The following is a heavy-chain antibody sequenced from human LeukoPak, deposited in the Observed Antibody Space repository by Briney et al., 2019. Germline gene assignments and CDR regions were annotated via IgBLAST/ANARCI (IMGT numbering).Heavy chain of an antibody. Sequence: TSSETLSLTCTVSGGSISSYYWSWIRQPAGKGLESIGHISTSGSTNYNPSLKSRVTMSVDTSKNQFSLKLSSVTAADTAVYYCARQTGSGLFILPGGQGTLVTVSS. J-gene: IGHJ4*02. CDR3: ARQTGSGLFILP. D-gene: IGHD3/OR15-3a*01. CDR1: GGSISSYY. CDR2: ISTSGST. V-gene: IGHV4-4*07.